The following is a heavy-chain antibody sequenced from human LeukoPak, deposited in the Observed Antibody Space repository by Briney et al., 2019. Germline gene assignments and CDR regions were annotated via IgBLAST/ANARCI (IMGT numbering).Heavy chain of an antibody. CDR1: GGSISSSSYY. CDR2: IYYSGST. J-gene: IGHJ4*02. V-gene: IGHV4-39*01. CDR3: ARVITIFGVVILMYFDY. Sequence: SETLSLTCTVSGGSISSSSYYWGWIRQPPGKGLEWIGSIYYSGSTYYNPSLKSRVTISVDTSKHQFSLKLSSVTAADTAVYYCARVITIFGVVILMYFDYWGQGTLVTVSS. D-gene: IGHD3-3*01.